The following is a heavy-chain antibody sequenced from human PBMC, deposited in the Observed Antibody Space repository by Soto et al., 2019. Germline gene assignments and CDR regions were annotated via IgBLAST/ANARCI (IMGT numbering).Heavy chain of an antibody. V-gene: IGHV3-23*01. J-gene: IGHJ4*02. D-gene: IGHD4-17*01. Sequence: EVQLLDSGGGLVQPGGSLRLSCAASGFTFSTYAMIWVRQAPGKGLEWVSTITGSGSSTYYADSVKGRFTISRDNSKNTRSLQMNSLRADDTALYYCAKDLYGDYGGVDYWGQGTLVTVSS. CDR2: ITGSGSST. CDR1: GFTFSTYA. CDR3: AKDLYGDYGGVDY.